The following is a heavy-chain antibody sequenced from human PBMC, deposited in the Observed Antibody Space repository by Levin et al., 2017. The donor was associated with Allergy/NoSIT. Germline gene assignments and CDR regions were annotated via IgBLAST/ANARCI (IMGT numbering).Heavy chain of an antibody. D-gene: IGHD2-21*01. J-gene: IGHJ4*02. CDR3: AKGRWGWGLAHPFDS. V-gene: IGHV3-23*01. Sequence: GESLKISCAASGFTFNTIAMSWVRQAPGKGLEWVSGIAGGGPNIYYADSVKGRFTISRDNSKSTLHLQMNSLRAEDTAVYYCAKGRWGWGLAHPFDSWGQGTLVAVSS. CDR1: GFTFNTIA. CDR2: IAGGGPNI.